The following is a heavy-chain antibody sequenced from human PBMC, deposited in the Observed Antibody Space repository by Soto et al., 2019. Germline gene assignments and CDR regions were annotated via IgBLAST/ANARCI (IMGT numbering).Heavy chain of an antibody. CDR3: AKDEGVQLWLSAFDI. J-gene: IGHJ3*02. CDR2: ISGSGGST. V-gene: IGHV3-23*01. Sequence: PGGTLRLSCAASGFTFSSYAMSWVRQAPGKGLEWVSAISGSGGSTYYADSVKGRFTISRANSKNTLYLQMNSLRAEDTAVYYCAKDEGVQLWLSAFDIWGKGTMVTVSS. D-gene: IGHD5-18*01. CDR1: GFTFSSYA.